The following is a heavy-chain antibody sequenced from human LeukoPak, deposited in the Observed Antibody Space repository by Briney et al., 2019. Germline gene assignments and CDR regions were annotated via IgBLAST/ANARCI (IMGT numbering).Heavy chain of an antibody. Sequence: PSETLSLTCTVSGGSISSGSYYWSWIRQPAGKGLEWIGRIYTSGSTNYNPSLKSRVTISVDTSKNQFSLKLSSVTAADTAVYYCVLRGRSIAPPNYYFDYWGQGTLVTVSS. D-gene: IGHD6-6*01. CDR1: GGSISSGSYY. V-gene: IGHV4-61*02. J-gene: IGHJ4*02. CDR3: VLRGRSIAPPNYYFDY. CDR2: IYTSGST.